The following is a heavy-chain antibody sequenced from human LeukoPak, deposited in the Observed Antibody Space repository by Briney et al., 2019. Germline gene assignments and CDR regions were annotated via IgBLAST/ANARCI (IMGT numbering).Heavy chain of an antibody. V-gene: IGHV3-11*01. J-gene: IGHJ4*02. CDR3: TGYCSGGSCFTAGY. CDR2: ISSSGSTI. D-gene: IGHD2-15*01. CDR1: GFTFSDYY. Sequence: GGSLRLSCAASGFTFSDYYMSWIRQAPGKGLEWVSYISSSGSTIYYADSVKGRFTISRDNAKNSLYLQMNSLRAEDTAVYYCTGYCSGGSCFTAGYWGQGTLVTVAS.